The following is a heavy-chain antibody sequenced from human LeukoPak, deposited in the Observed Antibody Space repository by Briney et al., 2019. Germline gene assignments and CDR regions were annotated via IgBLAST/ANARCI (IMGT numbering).Heavy chain of an antibody. J-gene: IGHJ4*02. CDR3: ARDRSLNCGGDCYYFDY. CDR1: GGTFSSYA. D-gene: IGHD2-21*02. V-gene: IGHV1-18*01. Sequence: ASVKVSCKASGGTFSSYAISWVRQAPGQGLEWMGWISAYNGNTNYAQKLQGRVTMTTDTSTSTAYMELRSLRSDDTAVYYCARDRSLNCGGDCYYFDYWGQGTLVTVSS. CDR2: ISAYNGNT.